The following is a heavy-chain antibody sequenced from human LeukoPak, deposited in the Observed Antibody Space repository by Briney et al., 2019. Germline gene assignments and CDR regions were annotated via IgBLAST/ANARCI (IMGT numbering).Heavy chain of an antibody. V-gene: IGHV3-21*01. J-gene: IGHJ1*01. CDR2: ISSSSSYI. Sequence: GGSLRLSCAASGFTFSTYSMNWVRQAPGKGLEWVSSISSSSSYIYYADSVKGRFTISRDNARNSLYLQMNSLRAEDTAVYYCASAEQWLVKYFQHWGQGTPVTVSS. CDR1: GFTFSTYS. D-gene: IGHD6-19*01. CDR3: ASAEQWLVKYFQH.